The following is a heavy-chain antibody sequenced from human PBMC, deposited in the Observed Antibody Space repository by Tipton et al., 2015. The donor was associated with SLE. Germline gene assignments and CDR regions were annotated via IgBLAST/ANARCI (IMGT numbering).Heavy chain of an antibody. CDR1: GGSISYSSYS. CDR2: VYYHGST. CDR3: ARPSGNY. D-gene: IGHD1-26*01. V-gene: IGHV4-39*07. Sequence: TLSLTCIVSGGSISYSSYSWVWIRQPPGKGLEWIGSVYYHGSTYSNPSLKSRLTLSVDTSNNQFYLRLTSVTAADTAVYYCARPSGNYWGQGKLVSVSS. J-gene: IGHJ4*02.